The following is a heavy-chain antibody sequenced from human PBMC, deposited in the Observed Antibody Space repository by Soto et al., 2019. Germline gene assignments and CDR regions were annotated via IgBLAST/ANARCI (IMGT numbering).Heavy chain of an antibody. Sequence: QVQLVQSGAEVKKPGASVKVSCKASGYTFRIYGITWVRQAPGQGLEWMGWISANDGNTHYAQKFQGRVTMTTDTSTSTAYMEVRSLRSDDTAVYYCARKGTGAHVDYWGQGTLVTVSS. CDR1: GYTFRIYG. D-gene: IGHD1-1*01. CDR2: ISANDGNT. V-gene: IGHV1-18*01. J-gene: IGHJ4*02. CDR3: ARKGTGAHVDY.